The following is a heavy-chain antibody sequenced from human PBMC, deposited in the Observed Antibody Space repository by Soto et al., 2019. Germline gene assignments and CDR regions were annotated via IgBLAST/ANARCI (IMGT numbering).Heavy chain of an antibody. CDR3: ARDPNANYGDYEYYYGMDV. D-gene: IGHD4-17*01. V-gene: IGHV3-33*01. J-gene: IGHJ6*02. CDR1: GFTFSSYG. Sequence: GGSLRLSCAASGFTFSSYGMHWVRQAPGKGLEWVAVIWYDGSNKYYADSVKGRFTISRDNSKNTLYLQMNSLRAEDTAVYYCARDPNANYGDYEYYYGMDVWGQGTTVTVSS. CDR2: IWYDGSNK.